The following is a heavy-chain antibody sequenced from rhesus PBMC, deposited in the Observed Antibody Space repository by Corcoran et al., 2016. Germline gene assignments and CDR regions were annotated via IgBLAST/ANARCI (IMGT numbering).Heavy chain of an antibody. D-gene: IGHD6-13*01. CDR3: ARRPSSWSGSGLDS. CDR2: IYGGIGSI. J-gene: IGHJ6*01. Sequence: QVQLQESGPGLVKPSETLSLTCGVSGGPLSRSNWWNWIRPSPGTGLEWIGYIYGGIGSISYNPSLKSRVTISTDTSKNQFSLKLSSVTAADTAVYYCARRPSSWSGSGLDSWGQGVVVTVSS. CDR1: GGPLSRSNW. V-gene: IGHV4-93*02.